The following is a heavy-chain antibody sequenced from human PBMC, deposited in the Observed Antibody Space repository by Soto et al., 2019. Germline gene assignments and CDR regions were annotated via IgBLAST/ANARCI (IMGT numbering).Heavy chain of an antibody. J-gene: IGHJ4*02. V-gene: IGHV3-23*01. CDR1: GFTFSSYA. Sequence: PGGSLRLSFAASGFTFSSYAVSWVRQAPGKGPEWISSISGSGSTIYYADSVKGRFTISRDNSKNTLYLQMSSLRAEDTAVYYCAKVFYYYDSSGYYYFDYWGQGTLVTVSS. D-gene: IGHD3-22*01. CDR2: ISGSGSTI. CDR3: AKVFYYYDSSGYYYFDY.